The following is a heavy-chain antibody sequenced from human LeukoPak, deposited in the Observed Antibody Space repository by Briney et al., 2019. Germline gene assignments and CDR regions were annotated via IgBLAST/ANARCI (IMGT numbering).Heavy chain of an antibody. CDR2: IYTSGST. Sequence: SETLSLNCTVSGGSISSGSYYWSWIRQPAGKGLEWIGRIYTSGSTNYNPSLKSRVTISVDTSKNQFSLKLSSVTAADTAVYYCASQQWLVEGIAFDIWGQGTMVTVSS. D-gene: IGHD6-19*01. J-gene: IGHJ3*02. CDR1: GGSISSGSYY. CDR3: ASQQWLVEGIAFDI. V-gene: IGHV4-61*02.